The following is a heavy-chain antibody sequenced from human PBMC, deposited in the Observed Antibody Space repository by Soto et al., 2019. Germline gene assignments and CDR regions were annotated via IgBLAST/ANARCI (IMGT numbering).Heavy chain of an antibody. V-gene: IGHV4-59*12. D-gene: IGHD3-3*01. Sequence: SETLSLTCTVSGGYISSYYWTWIRQPPGKGLEWIGYIYYSGSTNYNPSLKSRVTMSIDTSKSQFSLKLSSVTAADTAVYYCARQGIGITIFGVVIIKNGAFDYWGQGTLVTVSS. CDR1: GGYISSYY. CDR3: ARQGIGITIFGVVIIKNGAFDY. J-gene: IGHJ4*02. CDR2: IYYSGST.